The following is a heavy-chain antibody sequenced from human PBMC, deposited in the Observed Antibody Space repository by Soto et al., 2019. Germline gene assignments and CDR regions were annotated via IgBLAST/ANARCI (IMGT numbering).Heavy chain of an antibody. Sequence: PSETLSLTCTVSGGSISSSRCHWGWIRQPPGKGLEWIASIKYSGNPYYNPSLKSRVTISVDTSKNQFSLKLSSVTAADTAVYYCAKADCGGDCYPGDRFDPWGQGTLVTVSS. CDR2: IKYSGNP. V-gene: IGHV4-39*07. CDR3: AKADCGGDCYPGDRFDP. CDR1: GGSISSSRCH. J-gene: IGHJ5*02. D-gene: IGHD2-21*02.